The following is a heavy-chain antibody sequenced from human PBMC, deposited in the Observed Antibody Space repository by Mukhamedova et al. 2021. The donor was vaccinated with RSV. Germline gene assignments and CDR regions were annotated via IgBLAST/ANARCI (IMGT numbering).Heavy chain of an antibody. D-gene: IGHD3-10*02. CDR3: ARELMFGFDY. CDR2: VYTSGST. V-gene: IGHV4-4*07. Sequence: WSWIRQPAGKGLEWIGRVYTSGSTNYNASLSSRVTISIDRSNNQFSLTLSSVTAADTAIYYCARELMFGFDYWGQGKQVTVSS. J-gene: IGHJ4*02.